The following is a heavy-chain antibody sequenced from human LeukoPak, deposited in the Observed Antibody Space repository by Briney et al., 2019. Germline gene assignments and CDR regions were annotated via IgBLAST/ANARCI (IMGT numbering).Heavy chain of an antibody. CDR3: ARVTMIVVVTWFDP. CDR1: GGSISSYY. D-gene: IGHD3-22*01. V-gene: IGHV4-59*12. Sequence: SETLSLTCTVSGGSISSYYWSWIRQPPGKGLEWIGEIYHSGSTNYNPSLKSRVTISVDKSKNQFSLKLSSVTAADTAVYYCARVTMIVVVTWFDPWGQGTLVTVSS. J-gene: IGHJ5*02. CDR2: IYHSGST.